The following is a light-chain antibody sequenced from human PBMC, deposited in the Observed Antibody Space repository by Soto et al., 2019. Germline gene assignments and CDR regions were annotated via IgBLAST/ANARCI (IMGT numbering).Light chain of an antibody. CDR1: SSDVGGYNY. CDR3: SSYTSSSSYV. Sequence: QSVLTRPASVSGSPGQSITISCTGTSSDVGGYNYVSWYQQHPGKAPKLIIYEVSNRPSGVSNRFSGSKSGNTASLTISGLQAEDESDYYCSSYTSSSSYVFGTGTKLTVL. V-gene: IGLV2-14*01. CDR2: EVS. J-gene: IGLJ1*01.